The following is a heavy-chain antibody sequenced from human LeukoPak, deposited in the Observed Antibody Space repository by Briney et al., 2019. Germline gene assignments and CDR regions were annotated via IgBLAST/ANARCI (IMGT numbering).Heavy chain of an antibody. Sequence: PGGSLRLSCAASGFTFSSYAMSWVRQAPGKGLEWVSAISGSGGSTYYADSVKGRFTISRDNSKNTLYLQMNSLRAEDTAVYYCAKKIIGIMITFGKSRGGMDVWGQGTTVTVSS. CDR3: AKKIIGIMITFGKSRGGMDV. D-gene: IGHD3-16*01. V-gene: IGHV3-23*01. CDR1: GFTFSSYA. CDR2: ISGSGGST. J-gene: IGHJ6*02.